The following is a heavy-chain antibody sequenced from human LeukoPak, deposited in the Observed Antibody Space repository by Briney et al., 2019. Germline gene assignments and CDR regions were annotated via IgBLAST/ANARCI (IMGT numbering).Heavy chain of an antibody. CDR2: ISGSGRST. CDR3: VKASSSSWSSFDY. Sequence: PGGSLRLSCAASESTFITYAMNGVRQAPGKGLEWVATISGSGRSTYYADSVKGRFTISRDNSKHTLFLQMASLRAEDTAVYYCVKASSSSWSSFDYWGQGTLVTVSS. CDR1: ESTFITYA. V-gene: IGHV3-23*01. J-gene: IGHJ4*01. D-gene: IGHD6-13*01.